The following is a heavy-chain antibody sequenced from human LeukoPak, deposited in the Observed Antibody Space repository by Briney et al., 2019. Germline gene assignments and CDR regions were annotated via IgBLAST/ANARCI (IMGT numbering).Heavy chain of an antibody. V-gene: IGHV3-23*01. CDR1: GFTFRNYA. J-gene: IGHJ4*02. CDR2: ISGSGGTT. Sequence: GGSLRLSCTASGFTFRNYAMTWVRQAPGKGLEWVSPISGSGGTTYYADSVQGRLSISRDNSKNTLSLQMNSLRAEDTAVYYCAKPSSIVIVPTALQRSLDYWGQGALVTVSS. D-gene: IGHD2/OR15-2a*01. CDR3: AKPSSIVIVPTALQRSLDY.